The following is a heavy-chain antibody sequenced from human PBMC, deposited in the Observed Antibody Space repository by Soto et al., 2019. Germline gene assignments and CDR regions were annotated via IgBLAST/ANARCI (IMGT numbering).Heavy chain of an antibody. J-gene: IGHJ4*02. Sequence: QAQLVESGGGVVQPGRSLRLSCAASGFAFSSYGMHWVRQAPGTGLEWVAVISYDGSLQHYADSVKGRFTISRDNSKNMGLLQMSSLRAEDTAVYYCVSGRGYGHASVPYSWGQGTLVSVSS. D-gene: IGHD5-18*01. CDR3: VSGRGYGHASVPYS. CDR2: ISYDGSLQ. CDR1: GFAFSSYG. V-gene: IGHV3-30*03.